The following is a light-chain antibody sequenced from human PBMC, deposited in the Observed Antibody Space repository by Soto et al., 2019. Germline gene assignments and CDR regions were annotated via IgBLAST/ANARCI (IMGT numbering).Light chain of an antibody. J-gene: IGKJ1*01. CDR3: QQYNSYSRT. CDR2: DAS. Sequence: DIQMTQSPSTLSASVGDRVTLTCRASQSISSWLAWYQQKPGKAPKLLIYDASSLESGVPSRFSGSESETEFTLTISSLQPDDFATYYCQQYNSYSRTFGQGTKVEIK. V-gene: IGKV1-5*01. CDR1: QSISSW.